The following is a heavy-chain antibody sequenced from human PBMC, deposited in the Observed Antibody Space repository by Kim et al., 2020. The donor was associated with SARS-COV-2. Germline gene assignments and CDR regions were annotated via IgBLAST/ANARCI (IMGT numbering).Heavy chain of an antibody. J-gene: IGHJ4*02. V-gene: IGHV4-34*01. D-gene: IGHD6-13*01. CDR1: GGSFSGYY. CDR3: ARGEYSSSWYYEQTRNFDY. Sequence: SETLSLTCAVYGGSFSGYYWSWIRQPPGKGLEWIGEINHSGSTNYNPSLKSRVTISVDTSKNQFSLKLSSVTAADTAVYYCARGEYSSSWYYEQTRNFDYWGQGTLVTVSS. CDR2: INHSGST.